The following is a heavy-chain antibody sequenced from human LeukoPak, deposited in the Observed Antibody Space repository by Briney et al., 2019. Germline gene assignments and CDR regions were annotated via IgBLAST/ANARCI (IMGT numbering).Heavy chain of an antibody. V-gene: IGHV4-34*01. D-gene: IGHD3-10*01. CDR2: INHSGST. J-gene: IGHJ4*02. CDR1: GGSFSGYY. CDR3: AGHRHYYGSGSRGLGY. Sequence: PSETLSLTCAVYGGSFSGYYWSWIRQPPGKGLEWIGEINHSGSTNYNPSLKSRVTISVDTSKNQFSLKLSSVTAADTAVYYCAGHRHYYGSGSRGLGYWGQGTLVTVSS.